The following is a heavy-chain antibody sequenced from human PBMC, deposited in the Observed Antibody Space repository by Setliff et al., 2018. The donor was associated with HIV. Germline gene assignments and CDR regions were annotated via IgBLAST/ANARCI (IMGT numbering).Heavy chain of an antibody. CDR2: IYSTGST. CDR1: GASITSHY. V-gene: IGHV4-59*08. D-gene: IGHD3-3*01. Sequence: ASETLSLTCTVSGASITSHYWSWIRQSPGRELEWIGYIYSTGSTNYNPSLQSRVSISMDASKNQLSLRLTSMTAADTAVYYCARTQPDTIFGVVVFDCWGQGKMVTVSS. J-gene: IGHJ4*02. CDR3: ARTQPDTIFGVVVFDC.